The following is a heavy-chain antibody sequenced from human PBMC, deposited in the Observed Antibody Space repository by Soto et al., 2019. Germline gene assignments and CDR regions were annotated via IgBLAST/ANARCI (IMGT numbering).Heavy chain of an antibody. V-gene: IGHV4-59*01. CDR2: IHNGERT. CDR1: GASISSYY. CDR3: SYGDSPGPIDH. J-gene: IGHJ4*02. D-gene: IGHD4-17*01. Sequence: PSETLSLTCSVSGASISSYYWSWFRQAPGKGLEYIGYIHNGERTNYNPSLESRVTISADTSKNQLSLRLSSVTAADTAMYYCSYGDSPGPIDHWGQGTLVTVSS.